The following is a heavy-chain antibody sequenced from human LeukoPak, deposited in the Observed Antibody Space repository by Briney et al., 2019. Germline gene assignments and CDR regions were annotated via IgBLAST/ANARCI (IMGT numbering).Heavy chain of an antibody. CDR1: GGSISSYY. Sequence: SETLSLTCTVSGGSISSYYWSRIRQPPGKGLEWIGYIYYSGSTNYNPSLKSRVTISVDTSKDQFSLKLSSVTAAGTAVYYCARISLGSSWYSFDYWGQGTLVTVSS. J-gene: IGHJ4*02. D-gene: IGHD6-13*01. CDR2: IYYSGST. V-gene: IGHV4-59*08. CDR3: ARISLGSSWYSFDY.